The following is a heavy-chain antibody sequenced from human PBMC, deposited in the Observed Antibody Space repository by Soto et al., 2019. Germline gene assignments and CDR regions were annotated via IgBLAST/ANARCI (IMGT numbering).Heavy chain of an antibody. CDR1: GYTITSYG. CDR2: ISAYNGNT. V-gene: IGHV1-18*01. J-gene: IGHJ6*02. Sequence: GASVKVSCKASGYTITSYGISWVRQAPGQGLEWMGWISAYNGNTNYAQKLQGRVTMTTDTSTSTAYMELRSLRSDDTAVYYCARVNYDILTGPPSSSYYHYGMDVWGQGTTVTVSS. CDR3: ARVNYDILTGPPSSSYYHYGMDV. D-gene: IGHD3-9*01.